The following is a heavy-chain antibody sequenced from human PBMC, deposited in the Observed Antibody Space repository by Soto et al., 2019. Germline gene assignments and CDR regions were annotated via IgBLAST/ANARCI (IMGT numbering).Heavy chain of an antibody. CDR3: ARDYYDFWSGYPHDYGMDV. CDR2: IWYDGSNK. CDR1: GFTFSSYG. D-gene: IGHD3-3*01. Sequence: PGGSLRLSCAASGFTFSSYGMHWVRQAPGKGLEWVAVIWYDGSNKYYADSVKGRFTISRDNSKNTLYLQMNSLRAEDTAVYYCARDYYDFWSGYPHDYGMDVWGQGTTVTVSS. J-gene: IGHJ6*02. V-gene: IGHV3-33*01.